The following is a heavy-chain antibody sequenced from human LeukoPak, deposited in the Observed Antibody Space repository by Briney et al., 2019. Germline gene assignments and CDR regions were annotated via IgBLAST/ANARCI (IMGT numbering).Heavy chain of an antibody. D-gene: IGHD6-19*01. CDR2: ISSSGSTI. CDR3: ARDLGYSSGPNY. CDR1: GFNFRGYG. J-gene: IGHJ4*02. Sequence: PGGSLRLSCAASGFNFRGYGMSWIRQAPGKGLEWVSYISSSGSTIYYADSVKGRFTISRDNAKNSLYLQMNSLRAEDTAVYYCARDLGYSSGPNYWGQGTRVTVSS. V-gene: IGHV3-11*04.